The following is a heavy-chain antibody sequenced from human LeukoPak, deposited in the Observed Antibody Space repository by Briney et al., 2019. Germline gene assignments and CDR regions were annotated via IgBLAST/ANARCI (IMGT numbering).Heavy chain of an antibody. V-gene: IGHV3-23*01. CDR1: GFTFSSYA. D-gene: IGHD4-17*01. CDR3: AKVADDYGDYDWFDP. CDR2: ISGSGGCT. J-gene: IGHJ5*02. Sequence: GGSLRLSCAASGFTFSSYAMSWVRQAPGKGLEWVSAISGSGGCTYYADSVKGRFTISRDNSKNTLYLQMNSLRAEDTAVYYCAKVADDYGDYDWFDPWGQGTLVTVSS.